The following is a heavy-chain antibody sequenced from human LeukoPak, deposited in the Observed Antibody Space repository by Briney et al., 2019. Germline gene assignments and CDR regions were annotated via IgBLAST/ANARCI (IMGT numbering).Heavy chain of an antibody. CDR1: GFTLSSYE. V-gene: IGHV3-48*03. D-gene: IGHD6-13*01. CDR3: ARGPYSSNWYVDS. Sequence: TGGSLRLSCAASGFTLSSYEMNWVRLAPGKGLEWISYISRTGNSIYYADSVKGRFTISRDSAKNSLYLQMNSLRAEDTAVYYCARGPYSSNWYVDSWGQGTLVTVAS. J-gene: IGHJ4*02. CDR2: ISRTGNSI.